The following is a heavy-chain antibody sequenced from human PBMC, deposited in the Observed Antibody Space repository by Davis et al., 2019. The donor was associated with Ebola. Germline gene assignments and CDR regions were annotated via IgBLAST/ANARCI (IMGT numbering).Heavy chain of an antibody. CDR1: GDSVSSRGAA. D-gene: IGHD5-12*01. CDR2: TYYTSQWYN. V-gene: IGHV6-1*01. J-gene: IGHJ4*01. Sequence: PSETLSLTCAISGDSVSSRGAAWNWIRQSPSRGLEWLGRTYYTSQWYNDYAVSVKSRITVNPDTSKNQFSLQLDSVTPEDTAVYYCARGWLRSGLDYWGQESWSPSR. CDR3: ARGWLRSGLDY.